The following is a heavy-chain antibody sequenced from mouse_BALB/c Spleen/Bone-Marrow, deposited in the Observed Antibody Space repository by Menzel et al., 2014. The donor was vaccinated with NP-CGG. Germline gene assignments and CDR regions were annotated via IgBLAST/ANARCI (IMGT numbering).Heavy chain of an antibody. D-gene: IGHD2-2*01. Sequence: QVQLQQSGAELVRPGASVKLPCKTSGYIFTSYWIHWVKQRSGQGLEWIARIYPGSGSTYYNEKFEGKATLTADKSSSTAYMQLSSLKSEDSAVYFCASGVTTGWFVYWGQGTLVTVSA. CDR3: ASGVTTGWFVY. J-gene: IGHJ3*01. CDR2: IYPGSGST. V-gene: IGHV1-76*01. CDR1: GYIFTSYW.